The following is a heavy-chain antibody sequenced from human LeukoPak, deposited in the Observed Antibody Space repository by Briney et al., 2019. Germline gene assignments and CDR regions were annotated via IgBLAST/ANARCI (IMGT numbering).Heavy chain of an antibody. D-gene: IGHD4-23*01. Sequence: GGSLRLSCAASGFTFSNYAMHWVRQAPGKGLEWVAVISYDGSDKFYADSVKGRFTISRDNSKNTLYLQMNSLRAEDTAVYYCAKGDPSTATCTVGYWGQGTLVTVSS. CDR3: AKGDPSTATCTVGY. CDR2: ISYDGSDK. J-gene: IGHJ4*02. V-gene: IGHV3-30*04. CDR1: GFTFSNYA.